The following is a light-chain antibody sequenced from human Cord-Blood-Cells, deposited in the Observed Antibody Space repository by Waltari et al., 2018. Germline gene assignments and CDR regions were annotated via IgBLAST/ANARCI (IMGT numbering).Light chain of an antibody. Sequence: QSALTQPASVSGSPGQAVTTSCTGTSSDVGGYNYVSCYQKHPGKAPKLMIYDVSKRPSGVSNRCSGSKSGNTASLTISGLQAEDEADYYCSSYTSSSTWVFGGGTKLTVL. CDR3: SSYTSSSTWV. CDR1: SSDVGGYNY. V-gene: IGLV2-14*01. CDR2: DVS. J-gene: IGLJ3*02.